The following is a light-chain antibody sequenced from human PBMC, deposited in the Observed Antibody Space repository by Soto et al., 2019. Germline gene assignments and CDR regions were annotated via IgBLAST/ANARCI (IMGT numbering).Light chain of an antibody. CDR1: SSDVGGYKY. CDR2: EVS. Sequence: SALTQPASVSGSPGQSITISCTGTSSDVGGYKYVSWYQQHPGKAPKLMIYEVSNRPSGISNRFSGSKSGNTASLTISGLQAEDEADYFCSSYTSSSTYVFGTGTKLTVL. CDR3: SSYTSSSTYV. J-gene: IGLJ1*01. V-gene: IGLV2-14*01.